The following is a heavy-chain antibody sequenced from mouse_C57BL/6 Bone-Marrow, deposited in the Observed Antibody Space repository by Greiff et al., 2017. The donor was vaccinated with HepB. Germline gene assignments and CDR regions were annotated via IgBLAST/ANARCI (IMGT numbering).Heavy chain of an antibody. CDR3: ARDRAVVAMDY. CDR2: ISDGGSYT. V-gene: IGHV5-4*01. D-gene: IGHD1-1*01. Sequence: EVKVEESGGGLVKPGGSLKLSCAASGFTFSSYAMSWVRQTPEKRLEWVATISDGGSYTYYPDNVKGRFTISRDNAKNNLYLQMSHLKSEDTAMYYCARDRAVVAMDYWGQGTSVTVSS. CDR1: GFTFSSYA. J-gene: IGHJ4*01.